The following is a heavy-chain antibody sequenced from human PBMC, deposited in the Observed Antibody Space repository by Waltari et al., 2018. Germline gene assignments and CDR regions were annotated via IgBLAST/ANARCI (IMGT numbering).Heavy chain of an antibody. J-gene: IGHJ2*01. D-gene: IGHD2-8*02. Sequence: EVQLLESGGGLVQPGGSLTLSCAASGSAFNTYGMSWVRQAPGKGLEWISGISPTGLTTYYRDSVKGRFTISRDTSKNMLYLQMNSLSGEDSALYFCAKEVLSSGHYWYFDLWGRGTLVTVSS. V-gene: IGHV3-23*01. CDR3: AKEVLSSGHYWYFDL. CDR1: GSAFNTYG. CDR2: ISPTGLTT.